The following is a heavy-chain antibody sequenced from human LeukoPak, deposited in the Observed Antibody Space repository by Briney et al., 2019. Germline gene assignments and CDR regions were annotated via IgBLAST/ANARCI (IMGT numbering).Heavy chain of an antibody. V-gene: IGHV3-48*02. Sequence: GGSLRLSCAASGFAFSRFSMNWVRQAPGKGLEWVSHIYITSSSSRISYADSVKGRFTISRDNAKNSMYLQMNSLRDEDTAVYYCVRDNNWGSDYWGQGTLVTVSS. J-gene: IGHJ4*02. CDR2: ITSSSSRI. CDR3: VRDNNWGSDY. CDR1: GFAFSRFS. D-gene: IGHD7-27*01.